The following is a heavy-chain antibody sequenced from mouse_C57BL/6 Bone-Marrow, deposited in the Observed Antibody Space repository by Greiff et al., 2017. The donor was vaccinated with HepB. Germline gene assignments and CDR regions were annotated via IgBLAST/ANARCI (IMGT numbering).Heavy chain of an antibody. CDR3: PRWGLLRGVYWYFDV. D-gene: IGHD2-3*01. CDR1: GYAFTNYL. J-gene: IGHJ1*03. V-gene: IGHV1-54*01. Sequence: QVQLQQSGAELVRPGTSVKVSCKASGYAFTNYLIEWVKQRPGQGLEWIGVINPGSGGTNYNEKFKGKATLTADKSSSTAYMQLSSLTSEDSAVYFCPRWGLLRGVYWYFDVWGTGTTVTVSS. CDR2: INPGSGGT.